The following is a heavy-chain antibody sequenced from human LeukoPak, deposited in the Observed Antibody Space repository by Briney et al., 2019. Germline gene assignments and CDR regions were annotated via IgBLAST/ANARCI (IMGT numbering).Heavy chain of an antibody. V-gene: IGHV3-7*04. CDR3: AKDSGTYAFDY. CDR1: GFTFSNYW. CDR2: IKQDGSEI. J-gene: IGHJ4*02. Sequence: PGGSLRLSCAASGFTFSNYWMTWVRQAPGKGLEWVGKIKQDGSEIYYVDSVTGRFTISRDNAKNSVFLQMNSLRAEDTAVYYCAKDSGTYAFDYWGQGTLVTVSS. D-gene: IGHD1-26*01.